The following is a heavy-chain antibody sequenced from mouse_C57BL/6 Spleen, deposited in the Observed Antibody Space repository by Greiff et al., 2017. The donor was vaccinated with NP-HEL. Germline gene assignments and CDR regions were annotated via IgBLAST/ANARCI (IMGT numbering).Heavy chain of an antibody. CDR3: ARGYYGPY. CDR2: IDPSDSYT. J-gene: IGHJ2*01. Sequence: VQLQQPGAELVRPGTSVKLSCKASGYTFTSYWMHWVKQRPGQGLEWIGVIDPSDSYTNYNQKFKGKATLTVDTSSSTAYMQLSSLTSEDSAVYYCARGYYGPYWGQGTTLTVSS. CDR1: GYTFTSYW. V-gene: IGHV1-59*01. D-gene: IGHD1-1*02.